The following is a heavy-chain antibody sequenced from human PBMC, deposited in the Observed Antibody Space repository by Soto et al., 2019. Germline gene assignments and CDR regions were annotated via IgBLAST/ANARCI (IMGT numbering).Heavy chain of an antibody. Sequence: ASVKVSCKASGYTFTSYGISWVRQAPGQGLEWMGWISAYNGNTNYAQKLQGRVTITTDTSTSTAYMELRSLRSDDTAVYYCARDCSSTSCYGGWYYYGMDVWGQGTTVTVSS. CDR2: ISAYNGNT. J-gene: IGHJ6*02. D-gene: IGHD2-2*01. CDR3: ARDCSSTSCYGGWYYYGMDV. V-gene: IGHV1-18*04. CDR1: GYTFTSYG.